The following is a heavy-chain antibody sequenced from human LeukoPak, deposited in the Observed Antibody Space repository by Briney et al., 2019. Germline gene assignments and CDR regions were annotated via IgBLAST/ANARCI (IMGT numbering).Heavy chain of an antibody. J-gene: IGHJ4*02. CDR3: AKDSPPPNYYDSSGYFDY. Sequence: GGSLRLSCAASGFTFSSYAMHWVRQAPGKGLEWVAVISYDGSNKYYADSVKGRFTISRDNSKNTLYLQMNSLRAEDTAVYYCAKDSPPPNYYDSSGYFDYWGQGTLVTVSS. D-gene: IGHD3-22*01. V-gene: IGHV3-30-3*01. CDR1: GFTFSSYA. CDR2: ISYDGSNK.